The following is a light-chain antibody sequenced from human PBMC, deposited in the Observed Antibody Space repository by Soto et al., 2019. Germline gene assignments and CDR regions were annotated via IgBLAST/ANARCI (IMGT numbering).Light chain of an antibody. CDR3: QQYDTLPPT. Sequence: DLQMTQSPSSLSASVGDRVTITCQASQDISNHLNWYQQKPGKAPKLLMSDASILETGVPSRFSGSGSGTDFTFTISGLQPEDIATYYCQQYDTLPPTFGPGTKVDLK. J-gene: IGKJ3*01. V-gene: IGKV1-33*01. CDR1: QDISNH. CDR2: DAS.